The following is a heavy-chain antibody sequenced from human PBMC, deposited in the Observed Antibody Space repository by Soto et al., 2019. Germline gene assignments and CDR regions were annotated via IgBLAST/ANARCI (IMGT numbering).Heavy chain of an antibody. J-gene: IGHJ5*02. CDR2: INHSGST. V-gene: IGHV4-34*01. CDR1: GGSFSGYY. CDR3: ARGPAGTTYWFAP. Sequence: PSETLSLTCAVYGGSFSGYYWSWIRQPPGKGLEWIGEINHSGSTNYNPSLKSRVTISVDTSKNQFSLKLSSVTAADTAVYYCARGPAGTTYWFAPWGQGTLVTVSS. D-gene: IGHD1-1*01.